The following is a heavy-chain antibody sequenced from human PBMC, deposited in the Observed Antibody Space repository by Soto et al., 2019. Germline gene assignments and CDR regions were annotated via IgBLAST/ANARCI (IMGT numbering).Heavy chain of an antibody. D-gene: IGHD6-13*01. CDR3: AKSDSSGSSDLDY. CDR1: GFTFSSYA. Sequence: HPGGSLRLSCAASGFTFSSYAMSWVRQAPGKGLEWVSAISGSGGSTYYADSVKGRFTISRDNSKNTLYLQMNSLRAEDTVVYYCAKSDSSGSSDLDYWGQGTLVTVSS. CDR2: ISGSGGST. V-gene: IGHV3-23*01. J-gene: IGHJ4*02.